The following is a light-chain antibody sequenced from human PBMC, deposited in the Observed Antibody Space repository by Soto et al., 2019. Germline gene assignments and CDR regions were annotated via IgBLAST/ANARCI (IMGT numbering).Light chain of an antibody. J-gene: IGLJ2*01. V-gene: IGLV2-14*01. CDR1: RSDVGRYNY. CDR2: EVT. CDR3: SSYSTTSSPHVL. Sequence: QSALTQPASVSGSPGQSSTISCTGTRSDVGRYNYVSWYQQHPGKAPKLLIYEVTYRPSGVSTRFSASKSGSTASLTISGIQAEDEADYYCSSYSTTSSPHVLFGGGTKLTVL.